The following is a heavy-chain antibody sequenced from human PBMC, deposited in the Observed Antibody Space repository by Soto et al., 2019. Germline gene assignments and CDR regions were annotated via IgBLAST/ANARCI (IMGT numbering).Heavy chain of an antibody. CDR2: INAGNGNT. D-gene: IGHD1-7*01. CDR3: ARERITGTYSAWFDP. V-gene: IGHV1-3*01. CDR1: GYTFTSYA. J-gene: IGHJ5*02. Sequence: VASVKVSCKASGYTFTSYAMHWVRQAPGQRLEWMGWINAGNGNTKYSQKFQGRVTITRDTSASTAYMELSSLRSEDTAVYYCARERITGTYSAWFDPWGQGTLVTVSS.